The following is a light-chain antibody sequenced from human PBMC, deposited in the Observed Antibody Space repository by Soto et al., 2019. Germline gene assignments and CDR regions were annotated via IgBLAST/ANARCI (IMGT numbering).Light chain of an antibody. CDR2: ASS. V-gene: IGKV1-39*01. Sequence: DVQMTQSPSSLSASVGDRVTITCRASQNIAGYLNWYQQKPGTAPKLLIYASSRLQSGVPSRFSRSGSGTDFTLAISSLQPEDFATYYCQQSYSVPRTFGGGTKVE. CDR1: QNIAGY. J-gene: IGKJ4*01. CDR3: QQSYSVPRT.